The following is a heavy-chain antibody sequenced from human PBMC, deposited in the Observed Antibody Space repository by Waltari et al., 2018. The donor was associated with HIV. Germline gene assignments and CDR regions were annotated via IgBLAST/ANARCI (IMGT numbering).Heavy chain of an antibody. D-gene: IGHD6-19*01. CDR3: AKDKEYSSGRGFDY. V-gene: IGHV3-30*02. CDR2: IRYDGSNK. CDR1: GFTFSSYG. Sequence: QVQLVESGGGVVQPGGSLRLSCAASGFTFSSYGMHWVRQAPGKGLGWVAFIRYDGSNKYYADSVKGRFTISRDNSKNTLYLQMNSLRAEDTAVYYCAKDKEYSSGRGFDYWGQGTLVTVSS. J-gene: IGHJ4*02.